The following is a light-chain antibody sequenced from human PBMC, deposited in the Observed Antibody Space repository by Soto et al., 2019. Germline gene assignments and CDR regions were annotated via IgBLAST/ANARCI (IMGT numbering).Light chain of an antibody. CDR1: QSVSSN. CDR2: CAS. CDR3: QQYNYWPPRT. Sequence: EIVMTQSPATLSASPGERTTLSCRASQSVSSNLAWYQQKPGQAPRLLIYCASTRATGIPARFSGSGSGTEFTLTISSMQSEDFAVYYCQQYNYWPPRTFGQGTKVEIK. V-gene: IGKV3-15*01. J-gene: IGKJ1*01.